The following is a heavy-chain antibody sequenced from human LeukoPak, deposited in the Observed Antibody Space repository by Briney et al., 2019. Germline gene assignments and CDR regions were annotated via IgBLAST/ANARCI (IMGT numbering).Heavy chain of an antibody. CDR3: AKERSGSYNAVSINY. V-gene: IGHV3-23*01. D-gene: IGHD3-10*01. CDR1: GFTFSSYA. Sequence: PGGSLRLSCAASGFTFSSYAMTWVRQAPGKGLEWVSAISGSGGSTYYADSVKGRFTISRDNSKNTLYVQMNSLRAEDTAVYYIAKERSGSYNAVSINYWGQGNLVTVSS. J-gene: IGHJ4*02. CDR2: ISGSGGST.